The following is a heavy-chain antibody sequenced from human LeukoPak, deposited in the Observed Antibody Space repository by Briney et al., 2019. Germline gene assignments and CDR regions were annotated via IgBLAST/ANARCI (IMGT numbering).Heavy chain of an antibody. CDR1: GGSISTYF. Sequence: SETLSLTCTVSGGSISTYFWSWIRQPPGKGLELIGFIYYSGSTNYNPSLESRVTISVDTSKNQFSLKLTSVTAADTAVYYCARRGFSSGFYYFDYWGQGTLVTVSS. CDR3: ARRGFSSGFYYFDY. J-gene: IGHJ4*02. D-gene: IGHD6-19*01. CDR2: IYYSGST. V-gene: IGHV4-59*08.